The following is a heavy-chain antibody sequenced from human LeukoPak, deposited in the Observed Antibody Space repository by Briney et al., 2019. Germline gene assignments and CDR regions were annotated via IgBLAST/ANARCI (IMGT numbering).Heavy chain of an antibody. D-gene: IGHD2-21*02. CDR2: ISTYNGNT. CDR3: ARWAPSGDRDYYYYYMDV. Sequence: ASVKVSCKASGYTFISYSMNWVRQAPGQGLEWMGWISTYNGNTNYAQNLQGRLTMTTDTSTSTAYMELRSLRSDDTAVYYCARWAPSGDRDYYYYYMDVWGKGTTVTVSS. J-gene: IGHJ6*03. CDR1: GYTFISYS. V-gene: IGHV1-18*01.